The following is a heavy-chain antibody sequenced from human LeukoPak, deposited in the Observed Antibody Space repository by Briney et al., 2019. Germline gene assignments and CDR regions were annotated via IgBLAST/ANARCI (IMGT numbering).Heavy chain of an antibody. CDR3: AKRGRDQLLCYFDY. J-gene: IGHJ4*02. CDR1: GSTFRNSG. D-gene: IGHD2-2*01. Sequence: GGSLRLSCVASGSTFRNSGMSWVRQAPGKGLEWVSDITGRGDIDYADSVKGRVTISRDKSKHTLYLQMTYLRVEDTAIYYCAKRGRDQLLCYFDYWGQGTRVTVSS. CDR2: ITGRGDI. V-gene: IGHV3-23*01.